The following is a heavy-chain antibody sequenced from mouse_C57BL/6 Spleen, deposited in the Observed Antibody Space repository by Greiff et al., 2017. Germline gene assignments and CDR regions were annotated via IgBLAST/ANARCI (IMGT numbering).Heavy chain of an antibody. D-gene: IGHD2-2*01. CDR2: ICSDGST. CDR1: GFSLTSYG. Sequence: VQLVESGPGLVAPSQSLSITCTASGFSLTSYGVHWVRQPPGKGLEWLVVICSDGSTTYNSALISRLSICKDNSKSPAFLKMNSLQTDDTAMYYCARRGYVRLFAYWGQGTLVTVSA. V-gene: IGHV2-6*02. J-gene: IGHJ3*01. CDR3: ARRGYVRLFAY.